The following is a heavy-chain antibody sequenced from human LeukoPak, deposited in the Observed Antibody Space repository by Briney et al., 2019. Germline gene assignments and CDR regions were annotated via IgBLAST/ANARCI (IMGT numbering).Heavy chain of an antibody. Sequence: PGGSLRLSCAASGFTFSDYWMTWLRQAPGKGLEWVANIRRDGSQKNYADSVKGRLTISRDNAKNSLYLLMNSLRAEDTAVYYCAKDPYYDYVWGSFIDYWGQGTLVTVSS. V-gene: IGHV3-7*03. J-gene: IGHJ4*02. CDR2: IRRDGSQK. CDR1: GFTFSDYW. CDR3: AKDPYYDYVWGSFIDY. D-gene: IGHD3-16*01.